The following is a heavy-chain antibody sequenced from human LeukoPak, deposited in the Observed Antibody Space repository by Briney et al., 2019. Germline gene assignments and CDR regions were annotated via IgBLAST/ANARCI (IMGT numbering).Heavy chain of an antibody. V-gene: IGHV3-48*04. CDR2: ISSSGSTI. Sequence: GGSLRLSCAASGFTFSSYSMNWVRQAPGKGLEWVSYISSSGSTIYYADSVKGRFTISRDNAKNSLYLQMNSLRAEDTAVYYCARGGYCSSTSCYWSQGTLVTVSS. CDR3: ARGGYCSSTSCY. D-gene: IGHD2-2*01. J-gene: IGHJ4*02. CDR1: GFTFSSYS.